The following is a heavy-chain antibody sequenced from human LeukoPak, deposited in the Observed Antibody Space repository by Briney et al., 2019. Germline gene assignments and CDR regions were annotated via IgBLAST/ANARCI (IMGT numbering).Heavy chain of an antibody. V-gene: IGHV3-74*01. J-gene: IGHJ1*01. CDR1: GFTFSTYW. Sequence: GGSLRLFCAASGFTFSTYWMHWVRQAPGKGRVWVSRIKSDGSTNYADSVKGRFTISRDNAKNTVSLQMNSLRPEDTGVYYCARAPSEIGGYYPEYFRHWGQGTLVTVSP. D-gene: IGHD3-22*01. CDR3: ARAPSEIGGYYPEYFRH. CDR2: IKSDGST.